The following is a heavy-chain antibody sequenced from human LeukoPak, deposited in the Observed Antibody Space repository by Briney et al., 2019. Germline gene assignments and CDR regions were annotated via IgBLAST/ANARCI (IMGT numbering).Heavy chain of an antibody. V-gene: IGHV1-8*03. CDR1: GYTFTSYD. CDR3: ARTDDILTGYDY. J-gene: IGHJ4*02. D-gene: IGHD3-9*01. Sequence: GASVKVSCKASGYTFTSYDINWVRQATGQGLEWMGWMNPNSGNTGYAQKFQGRVTITRNTFISTAYMELSSLRSEDTAVYYCARTDDILTGYDYWGQGTLVTVSS. CDR2: MNPNSGNT.